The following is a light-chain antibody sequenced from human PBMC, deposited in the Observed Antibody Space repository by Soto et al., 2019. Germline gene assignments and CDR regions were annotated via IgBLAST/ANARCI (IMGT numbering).Light chain of an antibody. CDR3: QKYNRALFT. V-gene: IGKV1-27*01. J-gene: IGKJ3*01. Sequence: DIEMTQSPSSLSASVGDRVTITCRASQGISNYLAWYQQKPGKVPKLRIYADSTLQSGGPSRFSGSGSVTDFTLTFSSLQPEDVAPYYCQKYNRALFTCGPGPNVDIK. CDR1: QGISNY. CDR2: ADS.